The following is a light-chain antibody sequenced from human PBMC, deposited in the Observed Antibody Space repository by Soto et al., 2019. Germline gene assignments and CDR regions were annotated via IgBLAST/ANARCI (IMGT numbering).Light chain of an antibody. CDR2: DAS. CDR3: QQRSNWLFT. J-gene: IGKJ3*01. V-gene: IGKV3-11*01. Sequence: EIVLTQSPATLSLSPGERATLSCSASQSVSSYLAWYQQKPGQAPRLLIYDASNRATGIPARFSGSGSGTDFTLTISSLEPDDFAVYYCQQRSNWLFTFGPGTKVDIK. CDR1: QSVSSY.